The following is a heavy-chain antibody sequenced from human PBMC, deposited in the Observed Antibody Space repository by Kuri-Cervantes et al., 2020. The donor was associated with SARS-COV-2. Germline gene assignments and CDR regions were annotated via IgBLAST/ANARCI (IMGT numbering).Heavy chain of an antibody. V-gene: IGHV3-53*01. Sequence: GESLKISCAASGFTVSSNYMSWVRQAPGKGLEWVSVIYSGGSTYYADSVKGRFTISRDNSKNTLYLQMNSLRAEDTAVYYCARDSPLVGATWNYFDYWGQGTLVTVSS. CDR3: ARDSPLVGATWNYFDY. D-gene: IGHD1-26*01. CDR1: GFTVSSNY. J-gene: IGHJ4*02. CDR2: IYSGGST.